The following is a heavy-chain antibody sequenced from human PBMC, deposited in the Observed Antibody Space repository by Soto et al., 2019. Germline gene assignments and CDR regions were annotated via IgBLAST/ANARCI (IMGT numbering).Heavy chain of an antibody. J-gene: IGHJ3*02. V-gene: IGHV4-39*01. CDR3: ARQTDSYYSFDAFDI. Sequence: PSETLSLTCTVSGGSISSGSYYWDWIRQPPGKGLEWIGNVYYSGSTNYNPSLESRVTISVDTSKNQFSLKLSSVTAADTAVYYCARQTDSYYSFDAFDIWVQGTMVT. CDR1: GGSISSGSYY. CDR2: VYYSGST. D-gene: IGHD3-22*01.